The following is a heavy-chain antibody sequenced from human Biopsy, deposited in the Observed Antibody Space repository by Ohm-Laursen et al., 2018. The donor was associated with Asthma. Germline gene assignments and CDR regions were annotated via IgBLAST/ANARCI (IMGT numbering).Heavy chain of an antibody. Sequence: SLRLSCSAIGFSFSNFAIHWVRQAPGKGLEWVGVISKDASTQDYADSVKGRFTMARDNSKNTLDLQMNSLREEDTAVYYCVRDGTDDAFDIWGQGTVVSVSS. D-gene: IGHD1-1*01. V-gene: IGHV3-30*01. CDR2: ISKDASTQ. J-gene: IGHJ3*02. CDR1: GFSFSNFA. CDR3: VRDGTDDAFDI.